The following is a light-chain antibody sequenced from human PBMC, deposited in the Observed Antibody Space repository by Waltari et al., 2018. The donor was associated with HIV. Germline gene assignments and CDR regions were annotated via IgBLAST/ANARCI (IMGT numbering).Light chain of an antibody. V-gene: IGKV1-39*01. CDR1: QNIYNF. Sequence: TQMTQSPSSLSASIGYRLTITCRASQNIYNFLSRYQQKSGKAPNLLNYDASSLQSGDPSRFSGSGSETEFTLTISSLQVEDFATYYCLQSFTAPLTFGPGTKLDIK. J-gene: IGKJ3*01. CDR2: DAS. CDR3: LQSFTAPLT.